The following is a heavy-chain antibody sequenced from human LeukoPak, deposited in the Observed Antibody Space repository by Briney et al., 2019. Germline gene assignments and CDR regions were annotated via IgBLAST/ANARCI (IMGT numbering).Heavy chain of an antibody. J-gene: IGHJ5*02. CDR1: GFTFSSYA. V-gene: IGHV3-23*01. CDR2: ISGSGGST. D-gene: IGHD2-2*02. CDR3: AKGPTKGYCSSTSCYIVDWFDP. Sequence: GGSLRLSCAASGFTFSSYAMSWVRQAPGKGLEWVSAISGSGGSTYYADSVKGRITISRDNSKNTLYLQMNSLRAEDTAVYYCAKGPTKGYCSSTSCYIVDWFDPWGQGTLVTVSS.